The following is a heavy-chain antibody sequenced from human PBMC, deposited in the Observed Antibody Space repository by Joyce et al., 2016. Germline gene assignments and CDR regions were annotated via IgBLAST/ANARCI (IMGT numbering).Heavy chain of an antibody. V-gene: IGHV4-30-2*01. CDR1: GGSVSSGGYS. Sequence: QMQLQESGPGLVKPSQTLSLTCAVSGGSVSSGGYSWTWFRQPPGKGLEWIGHIYHSESTYYNPSLQSRVTMSVDRSKNQFSLKLRSVTAADTAVYYCARAYGSGSYSYYYGMDVWGQGTTVTVSS. J-gene: IGHJ6*02. D-gene: IGHD3-10*01. CDR3: ARAYGSGSYSYYYGMDV. CDR2: IYHSEST.